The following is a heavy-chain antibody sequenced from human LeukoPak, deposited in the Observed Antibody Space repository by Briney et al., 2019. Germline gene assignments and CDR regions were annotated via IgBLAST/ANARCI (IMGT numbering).Heavy chain of an antibody. Sequence: ASVKVSCKASGYTFTDYDITWVRQAPGQGLEWMRWISAYNGHTNYAQKLQGRITVTTDTSTSTSYMELRSLRSDDTAVYYCARRGLGTTQRYFEYWGQGTLVIVSS. CDR1: GYTFTDYD. V-gene: IGHV1-18*01. CDR2: ISAYNGHT. J-gene: IGHJ4*02. D-gene: IGHD1-7*01. CDR3: ARRGLGTTQRYFEY.